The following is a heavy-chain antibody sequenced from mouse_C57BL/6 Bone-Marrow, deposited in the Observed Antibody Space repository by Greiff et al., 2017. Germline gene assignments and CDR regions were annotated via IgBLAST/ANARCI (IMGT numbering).Heavy chain of an antibody. J-gene: IGHJ3*01. Sequence: VQLQQSGTVLARPGASVKMSCKTSGYTFTSYWMHWVKQRPGQGLEWIGAIYPGNSDTSYNQKFKGKAKLTAVTSASTAYMELSSLTYEDSAVYYCTRGLYYGYDGFAYWGQGTLVTVSA. CDR1: GYTFTSYW. D-gene: IGHD2-2*01. V-gene: IGHV1-5*01. CDR2: IYPGNSDT. CDR3: TRGLYYGYDGFAY.